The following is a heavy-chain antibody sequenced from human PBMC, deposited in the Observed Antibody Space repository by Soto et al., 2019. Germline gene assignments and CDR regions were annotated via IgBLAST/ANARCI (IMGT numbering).Heavy chain of an antibody. CDR2: ISGSGGST. J-gene: IGHJ4*02. Sequence: GGSLRLSCAASGFTFSSYAMSWVRQAPGKGLEWVSAISGSGGSTYYADSVKGRFTISRDNSKNTLYLQMNSLRAEDTAVYYCAKDRGGYDYGDYFFDYWGQGTLVTVSS. CDR1: GFTFSSYA. V-gene: IGHV3-23*01. CDR3: AKDRGGYDYGDYFFDY. D-gene: IGHD4-17*01.